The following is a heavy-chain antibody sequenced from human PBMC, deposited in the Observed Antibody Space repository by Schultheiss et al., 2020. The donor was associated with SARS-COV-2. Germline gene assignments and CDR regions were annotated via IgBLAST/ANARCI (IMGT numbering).Heavy chain of an antibody. Sequence: GGSLRLSCAASGFTFSSYSMNWVRQAPGKGLEWVSSISSSSSYIYYADSVKGRFTISRDNAKNSLYLQMNSLRAEDTAVYYCARDKDSGYDLARDAFDIWGQGTMVTVSS. V-gene: IGHV3-21*01. CDR3: ARDKDSGYDLARDAFDI. J-gene: IGHJ3*02. D-gene: IGHD5-12*01. CDR2: ISSSSSYI. CDR1: GFTFSSYS.